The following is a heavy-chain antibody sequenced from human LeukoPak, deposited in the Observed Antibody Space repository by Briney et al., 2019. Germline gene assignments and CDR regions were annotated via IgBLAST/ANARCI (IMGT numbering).Heavy chain of an antibody. J-gene: IGHJ4*02. CDR2: ITSSSIYT. CDR1: GFTFSSYT. V-gene: IGHV3-21*01. Sequence: GGSLRLSCAASGFTFSSYTMNWVRQAPGKGLEWVSSITSSSIYTYYADSVKGRFTISRDNAKNSLYLEMNSLRAEDTAVYYCARSRYDSSGYYGTIGDWGQGTLVTVSS. D-gene: IGHD3-22*01. CDR3: ARSRYDSSGYYGTIGD.